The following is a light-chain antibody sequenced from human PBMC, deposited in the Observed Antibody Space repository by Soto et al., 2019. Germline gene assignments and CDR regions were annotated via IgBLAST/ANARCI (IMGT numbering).Light chain of an antibody. CDR1: SSNIGNNY. J-gene: IGLJ2*01. CDR3: GAWDSRLSVVL. CDR2: END. Sequence: QSVLTQPRSVSAAPGQQVTISCSGSSSNIGNNYVSWYQQLPGTAPRLFIYENDKRPSGIPDRFSGSKSGTSATLGITGLQTGDQADYYWGAWDSRLSVVLFGGGTKLTVL. V-gene: IGLV1-51*01.